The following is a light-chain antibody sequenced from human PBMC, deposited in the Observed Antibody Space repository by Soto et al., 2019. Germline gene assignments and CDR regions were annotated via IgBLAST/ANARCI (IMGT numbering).Light chain of an antibody. CDR3: CSYATPRL. CDR1: SSDVGSYDL. V-gene: IGLV2-23*02. CDR2: EVS. Sequence: QSVLTQPASVSGSPGQSITISGTGTSSDVGSYDLVSWYQQHPDKAPKLLLFEVSKRPSGVSIRFSGSKSGNTASLTISGLQPEDEADYYCCSYATPRLFGGGTKLTVL. J-gene: IGLJ2*01.